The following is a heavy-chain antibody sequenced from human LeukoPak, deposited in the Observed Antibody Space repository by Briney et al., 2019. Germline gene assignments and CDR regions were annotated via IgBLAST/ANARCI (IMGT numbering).Heavy chain of an antibody. CDR3: ARGVLGVKPLDV. D-gene: IGHD3-10*01. J-gene: IGHJ4*02. CDR2: IYGAGST. CDR1: GFTVSSNY. V-gene: IGHV3-53*01. Sequence: GWSLRLSCAASGFTVSSNYMSWVRQAPGKGLEWVSLIYGAGSTFYADSVKGRFTISRDNSYNTLYLQMNSLKAADTAVYYCARGVLGVKPLDVWGQGTVVIVSS.